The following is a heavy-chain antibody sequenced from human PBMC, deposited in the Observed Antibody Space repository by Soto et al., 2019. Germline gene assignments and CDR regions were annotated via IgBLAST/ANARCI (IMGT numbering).Heavy chain of an antibody. J-gene: IGHJ4*02. CDR2: ISSTTNYI. CDR1: GFTFTRYR. Sequence: EVLLVESGGGLGKPGGSLRPSWGASGFTFTRYRMNWVPQAPGKGLEWVASISSTTNYIYYGESLKGRLTISRDNAKNSMYLQMNTLRAEDTAVYYCARESEDLSSNLDYWGQGTLVTVSS. V-gene: IGHV3-21*06. CDR3: ARESEDLSSNLDY.